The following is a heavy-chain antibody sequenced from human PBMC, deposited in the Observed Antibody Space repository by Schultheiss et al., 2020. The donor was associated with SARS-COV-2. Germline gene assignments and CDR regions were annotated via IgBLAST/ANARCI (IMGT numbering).Heavy chain of an antibody. V-gene: IGHV3-48*03. CDR1: GFTFSSHA. Sequence: GESLKISCVTSGFTFSSHAMSWVRQTPGKGLEWVSYISSSGSTIYYADSVKGRFTISRDNAKNSLYLQMNSLRAEDTAVYYCARNAARLITRAQFDYWGQGTLVTVSS. CDR3: ARNAARLITRAQFDY. D-gene: IGHD6-6*01. CDR2: ISSSGSTI. J-gene: IGHJ4*02.